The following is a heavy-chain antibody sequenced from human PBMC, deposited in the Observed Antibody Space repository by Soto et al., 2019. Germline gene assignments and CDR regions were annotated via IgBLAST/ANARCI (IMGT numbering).Heavy chain of an antibody. CDR3: ARHGRSTVILQLPPYAIDF. V-gene: IGHV4-39*01. CDR2: IYDSGST. J-gene: IGHJ6*02. CDR1: GGFISSTSYS. D-gene: IGHD1-1*01. Sequence: SETRSVTCGGSGGFISSTSYSWVWIRQSPGKGLEWIGTIYDSGSTHYNPSLKSRVTISVDTSKNHFSLTLSSVTAADTAVYYWARHGRSTVILQLPPYAIDFSGQALTLTVFS.